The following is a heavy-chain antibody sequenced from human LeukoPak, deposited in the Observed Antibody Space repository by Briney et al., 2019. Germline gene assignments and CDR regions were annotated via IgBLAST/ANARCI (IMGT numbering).Heavy chain of an antibody. J-gene: IGHJ4*02. CDR2: ISSSGSTI. Sequence: PGGSLRPSCAASGFTFSDYYMSWIRQAPGKGLEWVSYISSSGSTIYYADSVKGRFTISRDNAKNSLYLQMNSLRAEDTAVYYCARDRVSYYDSSGYFPNDYWGQGTLVTVSS. D-gene: IGHD3-22*01. CDR3: ARDRVSYYDSSGYFPNDY. V-gene: IGHV3-11*01. CDR1: GFTFSDYY.